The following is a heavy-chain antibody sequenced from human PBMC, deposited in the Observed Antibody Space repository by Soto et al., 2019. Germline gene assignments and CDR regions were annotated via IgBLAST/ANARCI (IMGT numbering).Heavy chain of an antibody. Sequence: QVQLQESGPGLVKPSPTLSLTSTVSGVPISSCGYYWSWIRQHPGKGLEWIGNIYYSGTTYYNPPLKSRVTISVDTSKNQFSLKLNSVTAADTAVYYCARSVFPWGQGTLVTVSS. CDR1: GVPISSCGYY. J-gene: IGHJ5*02. V-gene: IGHV4-31*03. CDR2: IYYSGTT. CDR3: ARSVFP.